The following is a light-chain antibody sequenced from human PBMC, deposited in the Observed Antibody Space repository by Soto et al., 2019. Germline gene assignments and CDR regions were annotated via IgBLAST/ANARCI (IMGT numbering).Light chain of an antibody. Sequence: EIVLTQSSGTLASSSWERPSLSCSAIQSVSSSYLAWYQQKPGQAPRLLSYGASSRATGIPDRFSGSGSGTDFTLTISRLEPEDVAVYYCQQYGSSPPWTFGQGTKVDIK. CDR1: QSVSSSY. CDR3: QQYGSSPPWT. V-gene: IGKV3-20*01. J-gene: IGKJ1*01. CDR2: GAS.